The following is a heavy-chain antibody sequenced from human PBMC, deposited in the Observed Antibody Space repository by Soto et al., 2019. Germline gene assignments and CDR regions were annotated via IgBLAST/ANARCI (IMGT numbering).Heavy chain of an antibody. V-gene: IGHV4-34*01. Sequence: QVQLQQWGAGLLRPAETLSLTCAVYGGSFSGYYWTWIRQPPGKGLEWIGEINQSGFTSYNPSLESRVTMSVDTSKNQFSLRLSSVTAADTAVYYCARFPFDRSSWTNPRYFDYWCQGTLVTVSS. CDR2: INQSGFT. D-gene: IGHD6-13*01. CDR3: ARFPFDRSSWTNPRYFDY. J-gene: IGHJ4*02. CDR1: GGSFSGYY.